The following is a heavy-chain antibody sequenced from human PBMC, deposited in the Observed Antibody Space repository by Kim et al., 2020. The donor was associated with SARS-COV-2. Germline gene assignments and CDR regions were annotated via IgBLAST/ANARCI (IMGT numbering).Heavy chain of an antibody. CDR3: ARDKNYDFWSGLSDAFDI. Sequence: KGRFTISRDNSKNTLYLQMNSLRAEDTAVYYCARDKNYDFWSGLSDAFDIWGQGTMVTVSS. J-gene: IGHJ3*02. V-gene: IGHV3-30*07. D-gene: IGHD3-3*01.